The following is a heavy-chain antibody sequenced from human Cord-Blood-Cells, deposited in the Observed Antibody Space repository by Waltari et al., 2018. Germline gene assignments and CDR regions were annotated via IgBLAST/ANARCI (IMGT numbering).Heavy chain of an antibody. CDR3: ARIKGNYYYYYGMDV. CDR2: IFSNDEK. V-gene: IGHV2-26*01. D-gene: IGHD4-4*01. CDR1: GFSLSNARMG. J-gene: IGHJ6*02. Sequence: QVTLKESGPVLVKPTETLTLTCTVSGFSLSNARMGVSWIRQPPGKALEWLAHIFSNDEKSYSTSLKSRLTISKDTAKSQVVLTMTNMDPVDTATYYCARIKGNYYYYYGMDVWGQGTTVTVSS.